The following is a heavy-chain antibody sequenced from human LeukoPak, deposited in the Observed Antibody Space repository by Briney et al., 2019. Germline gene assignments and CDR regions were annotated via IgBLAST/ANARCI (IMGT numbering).Heavy chain of an antibody. J-gene: IGHJ4*02. Sequence: GASAKVSCKASGYTFTTYYLHWVRQAPGQGLEWMAIINPSGGSTSYAQKFQGRVTMTRDTSTSTVYMELSSLRSEDTAVYYCARNAYCGGDCYTQFYFDYWGQGTLVTVSS. CDR2: INPSGGST. D-gene: IGHD2-21*02. CDR3: ARNAYCGGDCYTQFYFDY. V-gene: IGHV1-46*01. CDR1: GYTFTTYY.